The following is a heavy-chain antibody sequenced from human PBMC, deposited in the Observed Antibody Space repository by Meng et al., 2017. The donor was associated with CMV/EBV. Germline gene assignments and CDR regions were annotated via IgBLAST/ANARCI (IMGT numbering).Heavy chain of an antibody. CDR2: INHSGST. J-gene: IGHJ4*02. D-gene: IGHD2-2*01. CDR3: ARDRPSSLGYCSSTSCYAFDY. Sequence: SETLSLTCAVYGGSFSGYYWSWIRQPPGKGLEWIGEINHSGSTNYNPSLKSRVTISVDTSKNQFSLKLSSVTAADTAVYYCARDRPSSLGYCSSTSCYAFDYWGQGTLVTVSS. CDR1: GGSFSGYY. V-gene: IGHV4-34*01.